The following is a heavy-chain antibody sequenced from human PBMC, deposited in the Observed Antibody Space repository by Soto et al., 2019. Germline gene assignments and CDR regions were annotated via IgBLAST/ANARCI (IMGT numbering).Heavy chain of an antibody. CDR3: ARDPAP. CDR1: GGYITRGGYY. V-gene: IGHV4-31*03. Sequence: QVQLQESGPGLVKPSETLSLTCTVSGGYITRGGYYWSWIRQHPGKGLEWIGYIYNSGTTYYNPSLKSRVTIAVDTSKNQFSLKLTSVTAADTAVYYCARDPAPWGQGTLVTVSS. CDR2: IYNSGTT. J-gene: IGHJ5*02.